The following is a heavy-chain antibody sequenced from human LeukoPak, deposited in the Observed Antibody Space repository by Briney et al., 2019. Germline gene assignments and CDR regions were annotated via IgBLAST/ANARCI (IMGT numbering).Heavy chain of an antibody. CDR3: ARRMGTSGWLDY. Sequence: SETLSLTCSVSGGSISSSSHSWGWIRQPPGKGLEWIGTKRYSGSGHYNPSLMSRVTISVDTSQNHFSLRLTSVTAADTAVYYCARRMGTSGWLDYWGQGTLVTVSS. V-gene: IGHV4-39*02. J-gene: IGHJ4*02. CDR1: GGSISSSSHS. CDR2: KRYSGSG. D-gene: IGHD6-19*01.